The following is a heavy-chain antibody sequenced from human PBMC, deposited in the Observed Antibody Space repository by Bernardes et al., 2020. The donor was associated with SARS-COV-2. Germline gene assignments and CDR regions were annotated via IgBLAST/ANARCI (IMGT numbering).Heavy chain of an antibody. J-gene: IGHJ4*02. CDR1: GFTFSSSW. CDR2: IKKDGTEI. Sequence: GGSLRLSCAASGFTFSSSWMNWVRHTPGKGLEWVANIKKDGTEIDYVDSVKGRFTISRDNAKNSLYLEMNSLRVEDTAVYYCARDLFQWGPTGYWGQGTLVIVSA. V-gene: IGHV3-7*01. D-gene: IGHD1-26*01. CDR3: ARDLFQWGPTGY.